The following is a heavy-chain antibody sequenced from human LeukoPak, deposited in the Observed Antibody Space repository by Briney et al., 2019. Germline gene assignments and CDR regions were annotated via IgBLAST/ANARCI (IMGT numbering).Heavy chain of an antibody. Sequence: GGSLRLSCAASGFTFSSYSMNWVRQAPGKGLEWVSSISSSSSSYIYYADSVKGRFTISRDNAKNSLYLQMNSLRAEDTAVYYCAKSLWGGQWPYHWGQGTLVTVSS. CDR3: AKSLWGGQWPYH. J-gene: IGHJ5*02. CDR1: GFTFSSYS. V-gene: IGHV3-21*04. D-gene: IGHD3-16*02. CDR2: ISSSSSSYI.